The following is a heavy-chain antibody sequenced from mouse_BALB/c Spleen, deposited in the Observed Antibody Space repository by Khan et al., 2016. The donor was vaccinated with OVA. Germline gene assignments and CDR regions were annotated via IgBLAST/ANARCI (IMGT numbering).Heavy chain of an antibody. CDR2: ISSDGDYT. Sequence: EVHLVESGGGLVKPGGSLKLSCAASGFTFSTYAMSWVRQTPEKRLEWVATISSDGDYTYYPDNVTGRFTISRDNAKNTLDLQMSSLRSEDTAMYYCARSAYGNFAYWGQGTLVTVSA. J-gene: IGHJ3*01. CDR1: GFTFSTYA. V-gene: IGHV5-9-3*01. D-gene: IGHD2-1*01. CDR3: ARSAYGNFAY.